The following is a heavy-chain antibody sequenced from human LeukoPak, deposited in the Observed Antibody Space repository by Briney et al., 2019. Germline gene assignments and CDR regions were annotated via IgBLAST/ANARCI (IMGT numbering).Heavy chain of an antibody. D-gene: IGHD1-26*01. CDR1: GGTFSRYA. Sequence: SVKVSCKASGGTFSRYAISWGRQAPGQGLEWMGGYIPMFGTANYAQNFQNRVTITADESTSTFSMEVSSLRPEDTAVYFCAGASSKWALSFWGQGTLVTVSS. CDR3: AGASSKWALSF. V-gene: IGHV1-69*01. CDR2: YIPMFGTA. J-gene: IGHJ4*02.